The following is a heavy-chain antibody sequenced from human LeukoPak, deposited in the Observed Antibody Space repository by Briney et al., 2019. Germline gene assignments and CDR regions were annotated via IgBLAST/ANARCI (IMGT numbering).Heavy chain of an antibody. D-gene: IGHD3-22*01. CDR1: GFTFTSSA. CDR2: IVVGSGNT. Sequence: ASVKVSCKASGFTFTSSAMQWVRQARGQRLEWIGWIVVGSGNTNYAQKFQERVTITRDMSTSTAYMELSSLRSEDTAVYYCAAEYDSSGYIVGFVGMDVWGQGTTVTVSS. J-gene: IGHJ6*02. CDR3: AAEYDSSGYIVGFVGMDV. V-gene: IGHV1-58*02.